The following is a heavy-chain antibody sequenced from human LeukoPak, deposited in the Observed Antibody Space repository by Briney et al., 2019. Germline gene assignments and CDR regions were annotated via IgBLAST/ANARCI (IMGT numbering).Heavy chain of an antibody. CDR1: GFTVSSNY. J-gene: IGHJ3*02. CDR3: ARGTVGLVIFAFDI. CDR2: SYSGGSS. D-gene: IGHD3/OR15-3a*01. Sequence: GGSLRLSCAASGFTVSSNYMSWVRQAPGKGLEWVSVSYSGGSSYYADSVKGRFTISRDNAKNSLYLQMNSLRAEDTAVYYCARGTVGLVIFAFDIWGQGTMVTVSS. V-gene: IGHV3-53*01.